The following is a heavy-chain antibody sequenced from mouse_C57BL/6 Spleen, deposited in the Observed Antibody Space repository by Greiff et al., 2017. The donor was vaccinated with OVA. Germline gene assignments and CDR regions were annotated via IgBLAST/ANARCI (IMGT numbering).Heavy chain of an antibody. Sequence: QVQLQQSGAELARPGASVKLSCKASGYTFTSYGISWVKQRTGPGLEWIGEIYPRSGNTYYNEKFKGKAPLTADQYSSTAYMELRSLTSEDSAVYFCARSGDDGHYYAMDYWGQGTSVTVSS. CDR3: ARSGDDGHYYAMDY. CDR1: GYTFTSYG. CDR2: IYPRSGNT. J-gene: IGHJ4*01. V-gene: IGHV1-81*01. D-gene: IGHD2-3*01.